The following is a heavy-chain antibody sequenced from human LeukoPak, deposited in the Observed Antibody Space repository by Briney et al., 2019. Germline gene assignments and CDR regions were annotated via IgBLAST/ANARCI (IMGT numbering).Heavy chain of an antibody. CDR2: ISWNSGSI. V-gene: IGHV3-9*03. Sequence: GGSLRLSCAASGFTFDDYAMHWVRQAPGKGLEWVSGISWNSGSIGYADSVKGRFTISRDNAKNSLYLQMNSLRAEDMALYYCAKDPVVVVAATLPDDAFDIWGQGTMVTVSS. D-gene: IGHD2-15*01. J-gene: IGHJ3*02. CDR3: AKDPVVVVAATLPDDAFDI. CDR1: GFTFDDYA.